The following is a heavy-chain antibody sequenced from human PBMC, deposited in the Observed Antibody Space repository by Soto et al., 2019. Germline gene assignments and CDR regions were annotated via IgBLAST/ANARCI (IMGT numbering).Heavy chain of an antibody. CDR1: GYTFTGYY. V-gene: IGHV1-2*04. Sequence: QVQLVQSGAEVKKPGASVKVSCKASGYTFTGYYMHWVRQAPGQGLEWMGWINPNSGGTNYAQKFQGWVTMTRDTSIRTDDRELSRLRSDDTAVYYCARGGVVAATPGDFDYWGQGTLVTVSS. D-gene: IGHD2-15*01. J-gene: IGHJ4*02. CDR2: INPNSGGT. CDR3: ARGGVVAATPGDFDY.